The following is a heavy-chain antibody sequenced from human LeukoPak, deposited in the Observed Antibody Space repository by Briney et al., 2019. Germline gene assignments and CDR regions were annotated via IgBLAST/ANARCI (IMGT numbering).Heavy chain of an antibody. D-gene: IGHD6-19*01. J-gene: IGHJ4*02. V-gene: IGHV4-39*07. CDR1: GGSISRSSYY. CDR2: VSYSGNT. Sequence: PSETLSLTCTVSGGSISRSSYYWGWIRQTPGMGLEWIGSVSYSGNTDYNPSLKSRVTISVDTSKNLFSLRLTSVTAADTAVYYCASTILIAYSSGFDYWGQGTLVTVSS. CDR3: ASTILIAYSSGFDY.